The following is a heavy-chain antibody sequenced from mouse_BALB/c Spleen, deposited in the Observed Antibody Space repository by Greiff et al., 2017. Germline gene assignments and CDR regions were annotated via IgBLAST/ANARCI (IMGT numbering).Heavy chain of an antibody. V-gene: IGHV3-2*02. Sequence: DVQLVESGPGLVKPSQSLSLTCPVTGYSITSDYAWNWIRQFPGNKLEWMGYISYSGSTSYNPSLKSRISITRDTSKNQFFLQLNSVTTEDTATYYCARDYDYPPWFAYWGQGTLVTVSA. D-gene: IGHD2-4*01. CDR3: ARDYDYPPWFAY. CDR1: GYSITSDYA. CDR2: ISYSGST. J-gene: IGHJ3*01.